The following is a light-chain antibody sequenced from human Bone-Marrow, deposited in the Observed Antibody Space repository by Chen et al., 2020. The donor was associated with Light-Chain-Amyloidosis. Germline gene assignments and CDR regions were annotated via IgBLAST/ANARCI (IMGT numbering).Light chain of an antibody. J-gene: IGLJ3*02. Sequence: QPVLTQPPSASGTPGQRVTISCSGSRSNIGINHVYWYQQLPGTAPKLFMYKSDQRPSGVPDRFAGSKSGGSASLAISGLRSEDEADYYCAAWDDRLNGWVFGGGTKLTVL. V-gene: IGLV1-47*01. CDR2: KSD. CDR1: RSNIGINH. CDR3: AAWDDRLNGWV.